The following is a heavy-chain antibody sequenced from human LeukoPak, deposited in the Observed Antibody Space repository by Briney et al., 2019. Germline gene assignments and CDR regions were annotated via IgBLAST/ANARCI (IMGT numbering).Heavy chain of an antibody. Sequence: GASVKVSCKASGYTFTGYYMHWVRQAPGQGLEGMGWINPNSGGTNYAQKFQGGVTITRDTSISTAYMELSRLRADDTAVYYCARALVSYYDFWSGYYTAVDYWGQGTLVTVSS. V-gene: IGHV1-2*02. CDR2: INPNSGGT. CDR1: GYTFTGYY. CDR3: ARALVSYYDFWSGYYTAVDY. J-gene: IGHJ4*02. D-gene: IGHD3-3*01.